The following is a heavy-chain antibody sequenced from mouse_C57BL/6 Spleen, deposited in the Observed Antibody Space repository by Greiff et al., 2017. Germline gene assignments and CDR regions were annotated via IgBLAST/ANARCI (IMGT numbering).Heavy chain of an antibody. CDR3: ARHRSVNWVYAMDY. CDR2: IWSDGST. V-gene: IGHV2-6-1*01. CDR1: GFSLTSYG. J-gene: IGHJ4*01. Sequence: VQLKESGPGLVAPSQSLSITCTVSGFSLTSYGVHWVRQPPGKGLEWLVVIWSDGSTTYNSALKSRLSISKDNSKSQVFLKMNSLQTDDTAMYYCARHRSVNWVYAMDYWGQGTSVTVSS. D-gene: IGHD4-1*01.